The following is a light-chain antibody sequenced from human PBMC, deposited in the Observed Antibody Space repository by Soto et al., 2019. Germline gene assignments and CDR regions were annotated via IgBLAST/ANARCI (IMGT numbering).Light chain of an antibody. CDR1: QSVRSN. J-gene: IGKJ1*01. CDR2: GAS. V-gene: IGKV3D-15*01. Sequence: EVVMTQSPATLSVSPGERVTLSCRASQSVRSNLAWYQQKPGQSPRLLIYGASSRATGIPDRFSGSGSGTDFTLTISSLQSEDSAVYYCQQYNNWPPWTFGQGTKVDI. CDR3: QQYNNWPPWT.